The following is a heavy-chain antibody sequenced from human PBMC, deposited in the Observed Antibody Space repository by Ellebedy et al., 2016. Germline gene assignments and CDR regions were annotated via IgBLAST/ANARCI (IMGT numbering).Heavy chain of an antibody. CDR3: AKDMQLSY. V-gene: IGHV3-66*01. CDR1: GFTVSNNY. CDR2: IYSGGST. J-gene: IGHJ4*02. Sequence: GESLKISXAASGFTVSNNYMRWVRQAPGKGLEWVSLIYSGGSTYYADSVKGRFTISRDDSKSTLYLEMNSLRAEDTAVYYCAKDMQLSYWGQGTLVTVSS. D-gene: IGHD5-18*01.